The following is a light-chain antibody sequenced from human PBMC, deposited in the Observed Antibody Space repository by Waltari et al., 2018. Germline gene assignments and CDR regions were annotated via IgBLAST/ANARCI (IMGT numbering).Light chain of an antibody. CDR3: QVWDTTSDRVV. J-gene: IGLJ2*01. V-gene: IGLV3-21*02. Sequence: SYVLTQPPSALVATGETARITCGGDNVGSKSVHWYQQKPGQAPLLVVYDDSARPSGIPDRFSASNSGNTATLTISRVENGDEADYYCQVWDTTSDRVVFGGGTKLTVL. CDR1: NVGSKS. CDR2: DDS.